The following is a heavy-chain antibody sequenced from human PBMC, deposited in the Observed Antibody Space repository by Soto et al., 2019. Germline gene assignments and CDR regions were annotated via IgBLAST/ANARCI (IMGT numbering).Heavy chain of an antibody. CDR2: YFDSGRN. J-gene: IGHJ5*02. Sequence: ASAPRSLSCNLSSVPIVEYSCSLVRLLPGKGLEWIGNYFDSGRNMYNTSLKSRVTISVDSSNNLFSLKLSSVTAADTSAYQCARGGTRFRSWNLGAAWGQG. D-gene: IGHD1-26*01. V-gene: IGHV4-59*01. CDR3: ARGGTRFRSWNLGAA. CDR1: SVPIVEYS.